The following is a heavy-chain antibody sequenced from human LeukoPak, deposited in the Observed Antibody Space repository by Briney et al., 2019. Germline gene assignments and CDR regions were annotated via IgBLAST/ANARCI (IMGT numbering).Heavy chain of an antibody. J-gene: IGHJ4*02. V-gene: IGHV3-23*01. D-gene: IGHD3-16*02. CDR1: GFTFSSYA. Sequence: GGSLRLSCAASGFTFSSYAMSWVCQAPGKGLEWVSAISGSGGSTYYADSVKGRFTISRDNSKNTLYLQMNSLRAEDTAVYYCAKDRFGNYDYVWGSYRAPKGYFDYWGQGTLVTVSS. CDR3: AKDRFGNYDYVWGSYRAPKGYFDY. CDR2: ISGSGGST.